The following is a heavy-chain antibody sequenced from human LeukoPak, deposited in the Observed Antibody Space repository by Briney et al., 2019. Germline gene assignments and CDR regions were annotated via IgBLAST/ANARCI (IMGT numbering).Heavy chain of an antibody. CDR2: IYYSGST. CDR3: AREAEFSSSPTWFDP. Sequence: SETLSLTCTVSGGSISSYYWSWLRQPPGKGLEGIGYIYYSGSTNYNPSLKSRVTISVDTSKNQFSLKLSSVTAADTAVYYCAREAEFSSSPTWFDPWGQGTLVTVSS. D-gene: IGHD6-13*01. V-gene: IGHV4-59*01. CDR1: GGSISSYY. J-gene: IGHJ5*02.